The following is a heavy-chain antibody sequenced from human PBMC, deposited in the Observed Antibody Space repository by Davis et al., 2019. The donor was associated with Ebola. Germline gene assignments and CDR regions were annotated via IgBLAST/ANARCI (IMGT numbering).Heavy chain of an antibody. CDR3: ARDRPLDFFFGDYYGMDV. CDR2: ISAYNGNT. Sequence: ASVKVSCKASGYTFTGYYMHWVRQAPGQGLEWMGWISAYNGNTNYAQKLQGRVTMTTDTSTSTAYMELRSLRSDDTAVYYCARDRPLDFFFGDYYGMDVWGQGTTVTVSS. D-gene: IGHD3-16*01. V-gene: IGHV1-18*04. CDR1: GYTFTGYY. J-gene: IGHJ6*02.